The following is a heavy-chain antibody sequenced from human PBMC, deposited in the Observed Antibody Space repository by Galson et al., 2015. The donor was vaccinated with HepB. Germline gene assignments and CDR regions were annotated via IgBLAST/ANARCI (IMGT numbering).Heavy chain of an antibody. J-gene: IGHJ5*01. CDR2: AYYRSKWYY. CDR3: VRLVGNSWFDS. D-gene: IGHD6-6*01. CDR1: EDSVSSNTVT. V-gene: IGHV6-1*01. Sequence: CAISEDSVSSNTVTWNWVRQSPSRGLEWLGRAYYRSKWYYDYALSVKSRIIITPDTSANQISLDLNSVTPEDTAVYYCVRLVGNSWFDSWGQGTLATVSS.